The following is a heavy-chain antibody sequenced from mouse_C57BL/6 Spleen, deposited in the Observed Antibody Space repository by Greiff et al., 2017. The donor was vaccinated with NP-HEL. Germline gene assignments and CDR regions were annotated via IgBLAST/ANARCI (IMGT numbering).Heavy chain of an antibody. D-gene: IGHD4-1*01. J-gene: IGHJ4*01. CDR2: ISDGGSYT. Sequence: DVMLVESGGGLVKPGGSLKLSCAASGFTFSSYAMSWVRQTPEKRLEWVATISDGGSYTYYPDNVKGRFTISRDNAKNNLYLQMSHLKSEDTAMYYCSRNGNWDLSAMDYWGQGTSVTVSA. V-gene: IGHV5-4*03. CDR1: GFTFSSYA. CDR3: SRNGNWDLSAMDY.